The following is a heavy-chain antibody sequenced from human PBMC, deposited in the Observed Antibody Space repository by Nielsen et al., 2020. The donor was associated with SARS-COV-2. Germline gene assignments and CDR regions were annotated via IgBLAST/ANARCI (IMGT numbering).Heavy chain of an antibody. Sequence: SETLSPTCTVSSGSIRSTSHHWGWIRQPPGKGLEWISTITNGDTTYSNPSLRSRVAISVDTPKKQLSLKLTSVAAADTAVYYCGVYGWGTDYWGQGALVTVSS. J-gene: IGHJ4*02. CDR1: SGSIRSTSHH. CDR3: GVYGWGTDY. D-gene: IGHD3-10*01. CDR2: ITNGDTT. V-gene: IGHV4-39*01.